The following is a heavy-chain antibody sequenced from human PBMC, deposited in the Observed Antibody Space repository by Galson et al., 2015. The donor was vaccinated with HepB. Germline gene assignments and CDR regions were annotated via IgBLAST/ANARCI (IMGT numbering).Heavy chain of an antibody. CDR1: GYSFTSYW. CDR3: ARSNWNDPQTNYYYYGMDV. CDR2: IYPGDSDA. V-gene: IGHV5-51*01. D-gene: IGHD1-1*01. J-gene: IGHJ6*02. Sequence: QSGAEVKKPGESLRISCKGSGYSFTSYWISWVRQMPGKGLEWMGIIYPGDSDARYSPSFQGQVTISADKSISTAYLQWSSLKASDTAMYYCARSNWNDPQTNYYYYGMDVWGQGTTVTVSS.